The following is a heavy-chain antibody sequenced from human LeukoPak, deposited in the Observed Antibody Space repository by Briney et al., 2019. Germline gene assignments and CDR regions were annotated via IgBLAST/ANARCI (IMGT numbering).Heavy chain of an antibody. CDR1: GYSFTRHY. Sequence: VASVKVSCKASGYSFTRHYMHWVRQAPGQGLEWLGLINPSGSWTLYAQKFQGRVSMTRDMSTTTDYMELSSLRSEDTAVYYCARDNSVGDIAWWFDPWGQGTLVTVSS. J-gene: IGHJ5*02. D-gene: IGHD3-16*02. CDR2: INPSGSWT. CDR3: ARDNSVGDIAWWFDP. V-gene: IGHV1-46*01.